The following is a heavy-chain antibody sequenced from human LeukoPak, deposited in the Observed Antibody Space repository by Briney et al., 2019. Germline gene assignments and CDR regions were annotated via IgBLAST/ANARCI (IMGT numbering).Heavy chain of an antibody. CDR1: GYSINNYW. J-gene: IGHJ5*02. Sequence: GESLKISCKGSGYSINNYWIGWVRQMPGKGLEWTGIIYPADSDIRYSPSFQGQVTISADKSISTAYLQWSSLEASDTAMYYCARQEYCSGGSCYTWFDPWGQGTLVTVSS. V-gene: IGHV5-51*01. CDR2: IYPADSDI. CDR3: ARQEYCSGGSCYTWFDP. D-gene: IGHD2-15*01.